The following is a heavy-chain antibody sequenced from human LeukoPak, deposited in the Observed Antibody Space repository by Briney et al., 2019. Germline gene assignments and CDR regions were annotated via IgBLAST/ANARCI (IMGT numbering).Heavy chain of an antibody. Sequence: GGSLRLSCAASGFTFSSYGMHWVRQAPGKGLEWVAFIRYDGSNKYYADSVKGRFTISRDNSKNTLYLQMNSLRAEDTAVYYCAKDHSPYFCSSTSCYDVLGSHFDYWGQGTLVTVSS. CDR1: GFTFSSYG. CDR3: AKDHSPYFCSSTSCYDVLGSHFDY. D-gene: IGHD2-2*01. V-gene: IGHV3-30*02. CDR2: IRYDGSNK. J-gene: IGHJ4*02.